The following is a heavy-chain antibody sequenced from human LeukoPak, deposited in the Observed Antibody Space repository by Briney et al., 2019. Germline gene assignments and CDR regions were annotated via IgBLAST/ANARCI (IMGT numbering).Heavy chain of an antibody. CDR1: GYSFTSYW. D-gene: IGHD5-18*01. CDR2: IYPGDSDT. V-gene: IGHV5-51*01. J-gene: IGHJ4*02. CDR3: ARRGEAMDPFDY. Sequence: GASLQISCQDSGYSFTSYWIGWVRQLPGKGLEWMGIIYPGDSDTRYSPSFQGQVTISADKSINTAYLQWSSLKASDTAIYYCARRGEAMDPFDYWGQGTLVTVSS.